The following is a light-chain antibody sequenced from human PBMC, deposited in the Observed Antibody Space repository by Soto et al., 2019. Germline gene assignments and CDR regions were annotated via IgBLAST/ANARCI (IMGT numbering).Light chain of an antibody. CDR2: EDI. V-gene: IGLV2-23*01. Sequence: ALTQPASVSGSPGQSITISCTGTSSDVGSYSLLSWYQHHPGKAPKLIIYEDIKGPSGVSNRFSGSKSGNTASLRISGLQAEDEADYYCYTYAGGSTYLFGTGTKVTVL. CDR1: SSDVGSYSL. J-gene: IGLJ1*01. CDR3: YTYAGGSTYL.